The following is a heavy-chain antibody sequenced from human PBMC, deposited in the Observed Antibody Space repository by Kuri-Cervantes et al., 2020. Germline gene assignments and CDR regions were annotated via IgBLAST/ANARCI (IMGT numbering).Heavy chain of an antibody. V-gene: IGHV1-8*01. J-gene: IGHJ6*02. Sequence: ASVKVSYKASGYTFTSYDINWVRQATGQGLEWMGWMNPNSGNTGCAQKFQGRVTMTRDTSISTAYMELSRLRSDDTAVYYCAREYGGSYSRYYGMDVWGQGTTVTVSS. CDR3: AREYGGSYSRYYGMDV. CDR2: MNPNSGNT. CDR1: GYTFTSYD. D-gene: IGHD1-26*01.